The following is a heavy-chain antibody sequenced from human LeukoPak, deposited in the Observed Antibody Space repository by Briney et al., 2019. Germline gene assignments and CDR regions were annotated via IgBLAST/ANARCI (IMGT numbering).Heavy chain of an antibody. V-gene: IGHV3-7*03. CDR3: SRSLDY. CDR1: GFPFSDYW. CDR2: INQDGRIQ. Sequence: PGGSLRLSCAASGFPFSDYWMDWVRQAPGKGMEWVANINQDGRIQYYADSVRGRFIISRDNAKNSLYLQMYGLRAEDTAIYFCSRSLDYLGQGALVTVSS. J-gene: IGHJ4*02.